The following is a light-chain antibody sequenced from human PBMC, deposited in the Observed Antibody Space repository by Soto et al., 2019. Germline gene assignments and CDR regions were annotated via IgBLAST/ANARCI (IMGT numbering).Light chain of an antibody. Sequence: QSALTQPASVSGSPGQSITISCTGTSSDVGGYNYVSWYQQNPGKAPKLIISDVRNRPSGVSNRFSGSKSGITASLTISGIQAEDEAYYYCSSYTRSSTLVFGGGTKVTVL. CDR3: SSYTRSSTLV. CDR2: DVR. CDR1: SSDVGGYNY. V-gene: IGLV2-14*01. J-gene: IGLJ3*02.